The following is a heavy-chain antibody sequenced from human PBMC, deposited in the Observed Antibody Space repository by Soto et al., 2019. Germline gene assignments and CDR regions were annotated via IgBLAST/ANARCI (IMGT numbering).Heavy chain of an antibody. Sequence: EVQLVESGGGLVQPGVSLRLSCAASGFTVSNNYMRWVRQAPGKGLACVSLIYSGGATYYADSVKGRFTISRDNSKNTLYLQMNSLRAEDTDVYYCARDGTYNWVGGQGILVTVSS. CDR1: GFTVSNNY. J-gene: IGHJ4*02. CDR2: IYSGGAT. CDR3: ARDGTYNWV. V-gene: IGHV3-66*01. D-gene: IGHD1-1*01.